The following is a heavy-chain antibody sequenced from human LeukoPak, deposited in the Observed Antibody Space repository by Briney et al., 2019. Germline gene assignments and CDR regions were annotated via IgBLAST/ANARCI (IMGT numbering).Heavy chain of an antibody. Sequence: PSETLSLTCTVSGGSIRSYYWSWIRQPPGKGLEWIGYIYYSGSTNYNPSLKSRVSISVETSKNQFSLKLSSVTAADTAVYYCARTGSTVTMLYPFDHWGQGTLVTVSS. D-gene: IGHD4-17*01. V-gene: IGHV4-59*01. J-gene: IGHJ4*02. CDR1: GGSIRSYY. CDR3: ARTGSTVTMLYPFDH. CDR2: IYYSGST.